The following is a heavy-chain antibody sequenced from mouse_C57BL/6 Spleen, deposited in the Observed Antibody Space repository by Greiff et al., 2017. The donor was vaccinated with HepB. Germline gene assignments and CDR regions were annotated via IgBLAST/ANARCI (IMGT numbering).Heavy chain of an antibody. CDR1: GFTFSSYA. CDR2: ISSGGDYI. J-gene: IGHJ3*01. Sequence: DVMLVESGEGLVKPGGSLKLSCAASGFTFSSYAMSWVRQTPEKRLEWVAYISSGGDYIYYADTVKGRFTISRDNARNTLYLQMSSLKSEDTAMYYCTRDQDGYGVFAYWGQGTLVTVSA. D-gene: IGHD2-2*01. CDR3: TRDQDGYGVFAY. V-gene: IGHV5-9-1*02.